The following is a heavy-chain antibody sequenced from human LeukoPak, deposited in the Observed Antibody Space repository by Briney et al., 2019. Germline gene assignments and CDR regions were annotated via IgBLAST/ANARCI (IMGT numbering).Heavy chain of an antibody. Sequence: GASLSLSCAASGFTFSSYDIRWVRPAAGRGLEWVALISYDGSDKNYADSVTGRFPISRYNSKNTLYPQLSSLTVEDTAVYYCAKGGPIDYWGQGALVTISP. CDR2: ISYDGSDK. CDR1: GFTFSSYD. V-gene: IGHV3-30*18. CDR3: AKGGPIDY. J-gene: IGHJ4*02.